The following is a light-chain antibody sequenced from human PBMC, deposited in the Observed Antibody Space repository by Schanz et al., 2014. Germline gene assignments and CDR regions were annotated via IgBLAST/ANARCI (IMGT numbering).Light chain of an antibody. CDR3: NSFTSSHTHV. CDR1: SSNIGAGYD. J-gene: IGLJ3*02. CDR2: SNN. V-gene: IGLV1-40*01. Sequence: QSVLTQPPSVSGAPGQRVTISCTGSSSNIGAGYDVHWYQQLPGTAPKLLTYSNNQRPSGVPDRFSGSKSGTSGTLAITGLQAEDEADYYCNSFTSSHTHVFGGGTKLTVL.